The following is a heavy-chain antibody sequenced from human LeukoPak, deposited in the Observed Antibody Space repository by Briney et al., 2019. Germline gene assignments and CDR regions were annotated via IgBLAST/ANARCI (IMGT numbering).Heavy chain of an antibody. CDR2: IYHSGST. CDR1: GGSISSSNW. D-gene: IGHD3-3*01. CDR3: ARAQDHDFWSGSHGDFDY. V-gene: IGHV4-4*02. Sequence: SETLSLTCAVSGGSISSSNWWSWVRQPPGKGLEWIGEIYHSGSTNYNPSLKSRVTISVVKSKNQFSLKLSSVTAADTAVYYCARAQDHDFWSGSHGDFDYWGQGTLVTVSS. J-gene: IGHJ4*02.